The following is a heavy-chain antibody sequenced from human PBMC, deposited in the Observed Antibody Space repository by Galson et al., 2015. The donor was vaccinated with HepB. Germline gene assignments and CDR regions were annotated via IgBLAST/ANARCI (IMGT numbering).Heavy chain of an antibody. D-gene: IGHD3/OR15-3a*01. CDR2: IYSDSNT. CDR3: TRGVLGLIPIDY. Sequence: SLRLSCAASGFTGSSSYMGWVRQAPGKGLEWVSLIYSDSNTYYADSVRGRFTISRDNSKNTLYLQMSSLRGEDTAMYYCTRGVLGLIPIDYWGQGTLVTVSS. J-gene: IGHJ4*02. CDR1: GFTGSSSY. V-gene: IGHV3-66*01.